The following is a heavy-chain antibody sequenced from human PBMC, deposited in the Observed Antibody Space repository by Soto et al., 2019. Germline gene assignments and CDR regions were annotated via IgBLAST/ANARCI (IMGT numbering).Heavy chain of an antibody. D-gene: IGHD4-17*01. CDR1: GGSISSYY. CDR2: IYTSGST. CDR3: ARNDYEAGRVGNWFDP. J-gene: IGHJ5*02. Sequence: PSETLSLTCTVSGGSISSYYWSWIRQPAGKGLEWIGRIYTSGSTNYNPSLKSRVTVSVDTSKNQFSLKLSSVTAADTAVYYCARNDYEAGRVGNWFDPWGQGTLVTVS. V-gene: IGHV4-4*07.